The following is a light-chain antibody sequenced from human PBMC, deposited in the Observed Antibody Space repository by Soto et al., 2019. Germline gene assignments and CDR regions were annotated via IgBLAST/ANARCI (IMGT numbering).Light chain of an antibody. CDR2: EVN. V-gene: IGLV2-14*01. CDR1: SSDVGGYKF. Sequence: QSVLTQPASVSGSPGQSITISCTGTSSDVGGYKFVSWYQQHPGNAPKLMIYEVNIRPSGVSNRFSGSKSGNTASLTISGLQAEDEAAYYCISYTRTSTWVFGGGTKVTVL. CDR3: ISYTRTSTWV. J-gene: IGLJ3*02.